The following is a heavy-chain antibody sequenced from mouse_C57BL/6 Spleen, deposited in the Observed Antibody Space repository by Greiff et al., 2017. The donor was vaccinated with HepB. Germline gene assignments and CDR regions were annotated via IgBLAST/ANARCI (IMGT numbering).Heavy chain of an antibody. J-gene: IGHJ4*01. CDR3: ASGGVTTSYYAMDY. V-gene: IGHV1-72*01. CDR1: GYTFTSYW. CDR2: IDPNSGGT. D-gene: IGHD2-2*01. Sequence: VQLQQPGAELVKPGASVKLACKASGYTFTSYWMHWVKQRPGRGLEWIGRIDPNSGGTKYNEKFKSKATLTVDKPSSTAYMQLSSLTSEDSAVYYCASGGVTTSYYAMDYWGQGTSVTVSS.